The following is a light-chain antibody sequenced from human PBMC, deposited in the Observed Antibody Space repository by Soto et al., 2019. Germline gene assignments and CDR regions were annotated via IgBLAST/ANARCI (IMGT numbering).Light chain of an antibody. CDR2: GNS. J-gene: IGLJ2*01. CDR3: QSYDRSLSGYVV. Sequence: HSVLTQPPSVSGAPGQRVTISCTGSSSNIGAGYDVHWYQQLPGTAPKLLIYGNSNRPSGVPDRFSGSKSGTSASLAITGLKAEDEADYYCQSYDRSLSGYVVFGGGTKVTVL. V-gene: IGLV1-40*01. CDR1: SSNIGAGYD.